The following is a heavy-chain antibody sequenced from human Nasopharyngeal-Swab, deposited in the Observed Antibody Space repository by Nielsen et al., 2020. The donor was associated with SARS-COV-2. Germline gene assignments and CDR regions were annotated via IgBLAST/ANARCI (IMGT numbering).Heavy chain of an antibody. CDR3: ARGCSGGSCPMDY. J-gene: IGHJ4*02. CDR2: IYYSGST. D-gene: IGHD2-15*01. Sequence: SETLSLTCTVSGGSISSSSYYWGWIRQPPGKGLEWIGSIYYSGSTYYNPSLKSRVTISVDTSKNQFSLKLSSVTAADTAVYYCARGCSGGSCPMDYWGQGTLVTVSS. V-gene: IGHV4-39*07. CDR1: GGSISSSSYY.